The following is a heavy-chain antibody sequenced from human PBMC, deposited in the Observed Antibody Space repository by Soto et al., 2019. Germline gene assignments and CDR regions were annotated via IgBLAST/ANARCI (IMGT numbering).Heavy chain of an antibody. Sequence: QVQLVQSGAEVKKPGASVKVSCKASGYTLTTYNMYWVRQAPGQGLEWMGVINPSGGSTNYAQKFQDRVTMTSDTSTSTVYMEMSSLRPEDTAVYYCARVRMGYGMDVWGQGTTVTVSS. CDR1: GYTLTTYN. CDR2: INPSGGST. CDR3: ARVRMGYGMDV. J-gene: IGHJ6*02. D-gene: IGHD1-26*01. V-gene: IGHV1-46*03.